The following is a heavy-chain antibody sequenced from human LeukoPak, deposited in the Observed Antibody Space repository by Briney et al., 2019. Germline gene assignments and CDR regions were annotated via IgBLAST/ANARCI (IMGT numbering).Heavy chain of an antibody. CDR1: GFTFSSYA. CDR3: AKDMDIVVVVAATWGAFDI. V-gene: IGHV3-23*01. D-gene: IGHD2-15*01. Sequence: TGGSLRLSCAASGFTFSSYAMHWVRQAPGKGLEWVSAISGSGGSTYYADSVKGRFTISRDNSKNTLYLQMNSLRAEDTAVYYCAKDMDIVVVVAATWGAFDIWGQGTVVTVSS. CDR2: ISGSGGST. J-gene: IGHJ3*02.